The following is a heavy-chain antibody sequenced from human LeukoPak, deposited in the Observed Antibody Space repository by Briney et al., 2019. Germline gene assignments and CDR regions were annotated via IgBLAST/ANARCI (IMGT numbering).Heavy chain of an antibody. CDR1: GYTFTGYY. D-gene: IGHD2-2*01. CDR3: ARDVIRKDLSIDIVAVPAAGRWLDP. V-gene: IGHV1-2*02. CDR2: INPNSGGT. J-gene: IGHJ5*02. Sequence: GASVKVSCTASGYTFTGYYMHWVRQAPGQGLEWMGWINPNSGGTNYAQKFQGRVTMTRDTSISTAYMELSRLRSDDTAVYYCARDVIRKDLSIDIVAVPAAGRWLDPWGQGTLVTVSS.